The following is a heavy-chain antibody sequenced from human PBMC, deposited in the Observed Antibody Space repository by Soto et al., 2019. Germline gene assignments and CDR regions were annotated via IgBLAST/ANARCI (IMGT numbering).Heavy chain of an antibody. J-gene: IGHJ6*04. V-gene: IGHV3-66*01. CDR2: IQSGGTT. CDR1: GFTVSSKY. CDR3: ARDDVLCYGGRCYGIPLDV. Sequence: EVQLVESGGGLVQPGGSLRLSCAASGFTVSSKYMTWVRQAPGKGLEWVSLIQSGGTTYYADSVKGRFTISRDTSENTLHLQMYSLRVEDTAVYYCARDDVLCYGGRCYGIPLDVWVKGTTVTVSS. D-gene: IGHD2-15*01.